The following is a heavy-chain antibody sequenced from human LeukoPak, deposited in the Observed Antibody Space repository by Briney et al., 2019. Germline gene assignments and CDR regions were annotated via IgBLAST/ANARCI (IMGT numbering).Heavy chain of an antibody. CDR2: INPNSGGT. Sequence: ASVKVSCKASGYTFTGYYMHWVRQAPGQGLEWMGWINPNSGGTNYAQKFQGRVTMTRDTSISTAYMELSRLRSDDTAVYYCATALKGDTAPITSWAQEPRVTVPS. CDR3: ATALKGDTAPITS. V-gene: IGHV1-2*02. CDR1: GYTFTGYY. J-gene: IGHJ5*02. D-gene: IGHD2-21*02.